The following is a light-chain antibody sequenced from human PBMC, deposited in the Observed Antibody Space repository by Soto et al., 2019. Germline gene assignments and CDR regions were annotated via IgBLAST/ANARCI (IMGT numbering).Light chain of an antibody. CDR3: QQSYSTPRT. Sequence: DIQMTQSPSSLSASVGDRVTITCRTSQSISSYLNWYQQKPGKAPKLLIYAASSLQSGVPSRFSGSESGTDFTLTTSSLQPEDFATYYCQQSYSTPRTFGQGTKLEIK. CDR1: QSISSY. V-gene: IGKV1-39*01. J-gene: IGKJ2*01. CDR2: AAS.